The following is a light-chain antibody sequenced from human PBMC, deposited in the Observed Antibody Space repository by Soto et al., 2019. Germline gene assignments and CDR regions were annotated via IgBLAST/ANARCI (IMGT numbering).Light chain of an antibody. CDR1: QSVSSY. J-gene: IGKJ3*01. V-gene: IGKV3-11*01. Sequence: EIVLTQSPATLYLSPGERATLSCRASQSVSSYLAWYQQTPGQAPRLLIYDASNRAAGIPARFSGSGSGTDFTLTISSLETEDFAVYYCQQRSNGPPFTFGPGTKGDIK. CDR2: DAS. CDR3: QQRSNGPPFT.